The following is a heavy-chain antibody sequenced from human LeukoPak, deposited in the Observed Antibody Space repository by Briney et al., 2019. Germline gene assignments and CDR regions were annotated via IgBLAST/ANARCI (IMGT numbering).Heavy chain of an antibody. V-gene: IGHV4-39*07. D-gene: IGHD3-3*01. CDR2: ISSGAT. CDR3: ARTYDFWRGYHIDY. J-gene: IGHJ4*02. CDR1: GDSISSSHYY. Sequence: SETLSLTCTVSGDSISSSHYYWGWIRQPPGKGLEWIGSISSGATYDNPSFKSRIAISLDTSKNQFSLKLSSVTAADTAVFYCARTYDFWRGYHIDYWGQGTLVTVSS.